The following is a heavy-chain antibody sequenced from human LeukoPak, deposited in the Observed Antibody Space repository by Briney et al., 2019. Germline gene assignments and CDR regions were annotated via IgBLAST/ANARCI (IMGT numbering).Heavy chain of an antibody. Sequence: GGSLRLSCAASGFTFSSYAMSWVRQAPGKGLEWVADIKQDGSDKYYVDSVKGRFTISRDNAKNSLYLQMNSLRAEDTSVYYCARNYGGYPYWGQGTLVTVSS. CDR1: GFTFSSYA. CDR3: ARNYGGYPY. V-gene: IGHV3-7*02. CDR2: IKQDGSDK. D-gene: IGHD4-23*01. J-gene: IGHJ4*02.